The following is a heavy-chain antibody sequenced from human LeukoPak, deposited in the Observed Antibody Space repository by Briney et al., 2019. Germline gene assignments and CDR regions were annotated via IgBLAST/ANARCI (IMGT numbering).Heavy chain of an antibody. CDR2: IYYSGST. V-gene: IGHV4-39*01. CDR1: GGSISSSSYY. Sequence: SETLSLTCTVSGGSISSSSYYWGWIRQPPGKGLEWIGSIYYSGSTYYNPSLKSRVTISVDTSKSQFSLKLSSVTAADTAVYYCARHVGYYDSSAPFDYWGQGTLVTVSS. J-gene: IGHJ4*02. CDR3: ARHVGYYDSSAPFDY. D-gene: IGHD3-22*01.